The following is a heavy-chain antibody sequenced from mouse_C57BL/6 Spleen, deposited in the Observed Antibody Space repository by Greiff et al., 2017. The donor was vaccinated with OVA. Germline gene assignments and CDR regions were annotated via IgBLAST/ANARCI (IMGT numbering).Heavy chain of an antibody. CDR3: VRHEGDYDGPWFAY. CDR2: IRSKSNNYAT. Sequence: EVQLVESGGGLVQPKGSLKLSCAASGFSFNTYAMNWVRQAPGKGLEWVARIRSKSNNYATYYADSVKDRFTISRDDSESMLYLQMNNLKTEDTAMYYCVRHEGDYDGPWFAYWGQVTLVTVSA. D-gene: IGHD2-4*01. CDR1: GFSFNTYA. V-gene: IGHV10-1*01. J-gene: IGHJ3*01.